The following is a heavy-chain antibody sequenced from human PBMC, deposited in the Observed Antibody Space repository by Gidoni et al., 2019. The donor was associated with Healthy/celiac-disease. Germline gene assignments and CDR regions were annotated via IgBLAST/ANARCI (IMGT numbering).Heavy chain of an antibody. Sequence: EVQLVESGGGLVKPGGSLRLSCAASGFTFSSYSMNCVRQAPGKGLEWVSSISSSSSYIYYADSVKGRFTISRDNAKNSLYLQMNSLGAEDTAVYYCARDVPDYDFWSGYYTNYGMDVWGQGTTVTVSS. J-gene: IGHJ6*02. CDR2: ISSSSSYI. V-gene: IGHV3-21*01. D-gene: IGHD3-3*01. CDR3: ARDVPDYDFWSGYYTNYGMDV. CDR1: GFTFSSYS.